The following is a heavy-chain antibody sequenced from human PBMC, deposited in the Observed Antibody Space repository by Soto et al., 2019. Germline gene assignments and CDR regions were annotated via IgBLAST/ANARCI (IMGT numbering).Heavy chain of an antibody. Sequence: GGSLRLSCAASGFTFSSYAMSWVRQAPGKGLEWVSAISGSGGITYYADSVKGRFTISRDNAKNTLYLQMNSLRAEDTAVYYCARMTTVTTGYYYYYYMDVWGKGTTVTVSS. J-gene: IGHJ6*03. D-gene: IGHD4-4*01. CDR2: ISGSGGIT. CDR1: GFTFSSYA. CDR3: ARMTTVTTGYYYYYYMDV. V-gene: IGHV3-23*01.